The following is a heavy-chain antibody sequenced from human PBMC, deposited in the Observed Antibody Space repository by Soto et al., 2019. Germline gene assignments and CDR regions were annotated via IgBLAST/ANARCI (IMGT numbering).Heavy chain of an antibody. J-gene: IGHJ6*02. CDR1: GFTFSSYA. CDR3: AKDTFGGYCTNGVCSAYYYGMDV. V-gene: IGHV3-23*01. Sequence: GGSLRLSCAASGFTFSSYAMSWVRQAPGKGLEWVSAISGSGGSTYYADSVKGRFTISRDNSKNTLYLQMNSLRAEDTAVYYCAKDTFGGYCTNGVCSAYYYGMDVWGQGTTVTVSS. CDR2: ISGSGGST. D-gene: IGHD2-8*01.